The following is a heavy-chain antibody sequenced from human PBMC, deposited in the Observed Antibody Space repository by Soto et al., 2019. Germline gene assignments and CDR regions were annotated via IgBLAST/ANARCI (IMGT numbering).Heavy chain of an antibody. D-gene: IGHD2-2*03. J-gene: IGHJ4*02. V-gene: IGHV3-9*01. CDR2: ISWNSGDI. Sequence: EVQLVESGGGSVQPGRSLRLSCAASGFSFDDYGMPWVRQGPGKGLEWVSGISWNSGDIYYADSVKGRFTISRDNAKRFLYLQMNSLRTEDTALYYCAKDNDLDRDGPFDYWGQGILVTVSS. CDR3: AKDNDLDRDGPFDY. CDR1: GFSFDDYG.